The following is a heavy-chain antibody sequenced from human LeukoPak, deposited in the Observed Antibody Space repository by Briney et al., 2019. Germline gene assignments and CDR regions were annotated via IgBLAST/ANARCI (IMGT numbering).Heavy chain of an antibody. J-gene: IGHJ5*02. CDR2: INHGGST. V-gene: IGHV4-34*01. CDR1: GGSFSGYY. CDR3: ARGGNIAAAGTSWFDP. D-gene: IGHD6-13*01. Sequence: SETLSLTCAVYGGSFSGYYWSWIRQPPGKGLEWIGEINHGGSTNYNPSLKSRVTISVDTSKNQFSLKLSSVTAADTAVYYCARGGNIAAAGTSWFDPWGQGTLVTVSS.